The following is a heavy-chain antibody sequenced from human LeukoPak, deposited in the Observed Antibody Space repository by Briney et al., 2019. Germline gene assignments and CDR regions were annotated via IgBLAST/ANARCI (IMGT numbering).Heavy chain of an antibody. J-gene: IGHJ4*02. V-gene: IGHV1-69*13. CDR2: IIPIFGTA. Sequence: SVKVSCKASGGTFSSYAISWVRQAPGQGLEWMGGIIPIFGTANYAQKFQGRVTITADESTSTAYMELSCLRSEDTAVYYCARGGVPAAILFDYWGQGTLVTVSS. CDR3: ARGGVPAAILFDY. D-gene: IGHD2-2*01. CDR1: GGTFSSYA.